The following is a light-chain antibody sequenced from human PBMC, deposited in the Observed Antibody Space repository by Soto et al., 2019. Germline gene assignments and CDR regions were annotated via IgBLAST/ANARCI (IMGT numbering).Light chain of an antibody. V-gene: IGKV3-20*01. CDR2: GAS. J-gene: IGKJ1*01. CDR3: QQYNNWPPRWT. CDR1: QSVGSSY. Sequence: EVVLTQSPGTLSLSPGERATLSCRASQSVGSSYLAWYQQKPGQAPRLLIYGASSRATGIPDRFSGSGSGTDFTLTISRLEPEDFAVYYCQQYNNWPPRWTFGQGTKVDI.